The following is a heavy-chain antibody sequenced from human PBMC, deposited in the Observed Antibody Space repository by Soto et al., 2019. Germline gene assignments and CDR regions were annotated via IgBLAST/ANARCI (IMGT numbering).Heavy chain of an antibody. CDR2: ISAYNGNT. CDR3: SRSGCISPYYALGFVV. J-gene: IGHJ6*02. D-gene: IGHD5-12*01. CDR1: GYTFTAFG. Sequence: QEQLVQSGAEVREPGASVKVSCQTSGYTFTAFGITWVRQAQGQGLDLLGWISAYNGNTKYADNFQGRLTVTAEMSTDTVCVGLGAIIPDDTAVDYCSRSGCISPYYALGFVVWGQGTTGSVSS. V-gene: IGHV1-18*01.